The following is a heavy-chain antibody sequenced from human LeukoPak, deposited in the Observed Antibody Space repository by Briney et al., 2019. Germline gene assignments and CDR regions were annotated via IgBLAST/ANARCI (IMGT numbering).Heavy chain of an antibody. J-gene: IGHJ3*02. CDR3: ARSSSGYCSSTSCYVAFDI. V-gene: IGHV4-59*01. Sequence: WETLSLTCTVSGGSINTYYWSWIRQPPRKGLEWVGYVYYWGNHKFNPSYESRVTLPLAPSKNQSSLKVSSLPAADTAVYYCARSSSGYCSSTSCYVAFDIWGQGTMVTVSS. D-gene: IGHD2-2*01. CDR1: GGSINTYY. CDR2: VYYWGNH.